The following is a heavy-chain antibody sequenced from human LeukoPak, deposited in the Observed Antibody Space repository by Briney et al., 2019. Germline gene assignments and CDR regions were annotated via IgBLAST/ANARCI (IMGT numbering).Heavy chain of an antibody. J-gene: IGHJ4*02. V-gene: IGHV3-21*01. Sequence: GGSLRLSCAASGFTFRNYNMNWVRQAPGKGREWVSSISSSSTYIFYADSVKGRFAISRDNAKNSLYLQMSSLRAEDTAVYYCARYSGTYRDYWGQGTLVTVSS. D-gene: IGHD1-26*01. CDR2: ISSSSTYI. CDR1: GFTFRNYN. CDR3: ARYSGTYRDY.